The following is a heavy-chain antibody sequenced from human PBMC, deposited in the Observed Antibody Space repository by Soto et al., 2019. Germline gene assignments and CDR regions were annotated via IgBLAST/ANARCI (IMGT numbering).Heavy chain of an antibody. Sequence: GGSLRLSCAASGFTFTRYSMSWVRQAPGKGLEWVSSISSTTNYIYYGDSMKGRFTISRDNAKNSLYLEMNSLRAEDTTVYYCARESEDLTSNFDYWGQGTLVTVSS. CDR3: ARESEDLTSNFDY. CDR2: ISSTTNYI. CDR1: GFTFTRYS. V-gene: IGHV3-21*06. J-gene: IGHJ4*02.